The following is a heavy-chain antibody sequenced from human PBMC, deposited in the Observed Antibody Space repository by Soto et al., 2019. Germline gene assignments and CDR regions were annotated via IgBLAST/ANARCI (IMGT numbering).Heavy chain of an antibody. Sequence: SETLSLTCTVSGGSISSYYWSWIRQPPGKGLEWIGYIYYSGSTNYNPSLKSRVTISVDTSKNQFSLKLSSVTAADTAVYYCARVEYYFVSSGYAPGGWWFDPCGQGTLVTVSS. V-gene: IGHV4-59*01. CDR3: ARVEYYFVSSGYAPGGWWFDP. J-gene: IGHJ5*02. CDR1: GGSISSYY. CDR2: IYYSGST. D-gene: IGHD3-22*01.